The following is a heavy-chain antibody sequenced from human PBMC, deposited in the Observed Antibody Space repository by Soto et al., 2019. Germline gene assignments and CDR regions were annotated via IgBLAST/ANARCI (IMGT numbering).Heavy chain of an antibody. V-gene: IGHV1-2*06. CDR2: INPNSGDT. D-gene: IGHD4-17*01. CDR3: ARDLGYGDYVDY. Sequence: ASVKVSCKASGYIFTDYYMHWVRQAPGQELGWMGRINPNSGDTNYAQKFQGRVTMTTDTSTSTAYMELRSLRSDDTAVYYCARDLGYGDYVDYWGQGTVVTVSS. J-gene: IGHJ4*02. CDR1: GYIFTDYY.